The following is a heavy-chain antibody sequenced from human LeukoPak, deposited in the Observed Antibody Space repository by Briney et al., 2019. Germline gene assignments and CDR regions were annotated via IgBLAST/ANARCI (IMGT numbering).Heavy chain of an antibody. CDR3: AQDSSASSPYYGLDV. Sequence: GGSLSLSCSASGFTDWGNFISGFRQAPGKGLEWVSVIYTGGSTYYADSVKGRFTISRDNSKNTLYLQMDSLRAGDTAVYYCAQDSSASSPYYGLDVWGQGTTVTVSS. D-gene: IGHD2-15*01. CDR1: GFTDWGNF. V-gene: IGHV3-53*05. J-gene: IGHJ6*02. CDR2: IYTGGST.